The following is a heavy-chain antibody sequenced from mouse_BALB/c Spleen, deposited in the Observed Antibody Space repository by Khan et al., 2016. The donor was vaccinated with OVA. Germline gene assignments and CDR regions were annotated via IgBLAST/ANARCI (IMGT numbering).Heavy chain of an antibody. CDR1: GFSLTNYG. CDR3: AKDLYSSTYDYAMAY. CDR2: IWRGGST. Sequence: QVQLKESGPGLVQPSQSLSITCTVSGFSLTNYGVHWVRQSLGKGLEWLGVIWRGGSTDYNAVLMSRLSITKDNSKSQVFFKMNSLQADDTAIYXCAKDLYSSTYDYAMAYWGQGASVTVSS. D-gene: IGHD1-1*01. J-gene: IGHJ4*01. V-gene: IGHV2-5*01.